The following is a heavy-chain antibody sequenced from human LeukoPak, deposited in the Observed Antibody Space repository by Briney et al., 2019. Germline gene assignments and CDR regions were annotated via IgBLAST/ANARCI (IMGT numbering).Heavy chain of an antibody. V-gene: IGHV4-59*11. Sequence: SETLSLTCTVSGGSISSHYWSWIRQPPGKGLEWIGYVYDSGRTNYNPSLESRVTMSEDTSKNQFSLKLSSVTAADTAVYYCARFGRYYFDYWGQGILVTVSS. CDR2: VYDSGRT. J-gene: IGHJ4*02. D-gene: IGHD3-16*01. CDR3: ARFGRYYFDY. CDR1: GGSISSHY.